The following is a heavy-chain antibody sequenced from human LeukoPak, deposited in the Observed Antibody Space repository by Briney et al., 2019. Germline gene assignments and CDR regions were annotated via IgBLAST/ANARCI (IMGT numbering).Heavy chain of an antibody. Sequence: SETLSLTCTVSGGSISSYYWSWIRQPAGKGLEWIGRIYTSGSTNYNPSLKGRVTISVDKSKNQFSLKLSSVTAADTAVYYCARTLDFWSGYDYYYMDVWGKGTTVTVSS. CDR3: ARTLDFWSGYDYYYMDV. J-gene: IGHJ6*03. V-gene: IGHV4-4*07. D-gene: IGHD3-3*01. CDR1: GGSISSYY. CDR2: IYTSGST.